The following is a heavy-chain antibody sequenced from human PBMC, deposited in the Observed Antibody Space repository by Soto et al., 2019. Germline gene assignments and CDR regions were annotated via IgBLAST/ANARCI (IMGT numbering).Heavy chain of an antibody. CDR1: GYTFTSYD. V-gene: IGHV1-8*01. CDR2: MNPNSGNT. CDR3: ARDRYGSGSYTLPYYYYYGMDV. J-gene: IGHJ6*02. Sequence: ASVKVSCKASGYTFTSYDINWVRQATGQGLEWMGWMNPNSGNTGYAQKFQGRVTMTRNTSISTAYMELSRLRSDDTAVYYCARDRYGSGSYTLPYYYYYGMDVWGQGTTVTVSS. D-gene: IGHD3-10*01.